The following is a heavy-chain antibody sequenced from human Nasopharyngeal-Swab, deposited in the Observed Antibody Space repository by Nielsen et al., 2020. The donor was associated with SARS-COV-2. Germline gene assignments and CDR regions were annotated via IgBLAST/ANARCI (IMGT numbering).Heavy chain of an antibody. Sequence: SETLSLTCAVYGGSFSGYYWSWIRQPPGKGLEWIGKINHSGSTNYNPSLKSRVTISIDTSKNQFSLKLSSVTAADTAVYYCARALWKKSYYYYMDVWGKGTTVTVSS. D-gene: IGHD2/OR15-2a*01. CDR3: ARALWKKSYYYYMDV. J-gene: IGHJ6*03. V-gene: IGHV4-34*01. CDR2: INHSGST. CDR1: GGSFSGYY.